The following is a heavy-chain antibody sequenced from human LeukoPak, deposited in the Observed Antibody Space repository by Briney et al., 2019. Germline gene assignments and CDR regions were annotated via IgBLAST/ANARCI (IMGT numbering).Heavy chain of an antibody. CDR1: GFSFSSFS. CDR2: IDSSGGYM. Sequence: MAGGSLRLSCAASGFSFSSFSMNWARQAPGKGLEWVSSIDSSGGYMFYADSVKGRFIISRDNAKDSLYLQMNSLRVEDTAVYYCLRGDRRDYWGQGTLVTVSS. V-gene: IGHV3-21*06. CDR3: LRGDRRDY. J-gene: IGHJ4*02.